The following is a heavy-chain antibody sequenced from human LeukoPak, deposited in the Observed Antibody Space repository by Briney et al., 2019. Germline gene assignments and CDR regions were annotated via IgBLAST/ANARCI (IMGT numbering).Heavy chain of an antibody. V-gene: IGHV4-59*08. D-gene: IGHD6-13*01. CDR3: ARHRSAAAMFDP. Sequence: SETLSLTCTVSGGSLSTYYWSWIRQPPGKGLEWIGYIFYSGSTNYNPSLKSRVTISVDTFNDQFSLKLSSVTAADTAVYHCARHRSAAAMFDPWGQGTLATAYS. CDR1: GGSLSTYY. J-gene: IGHJ5*01. CDR2: IFYSGST.